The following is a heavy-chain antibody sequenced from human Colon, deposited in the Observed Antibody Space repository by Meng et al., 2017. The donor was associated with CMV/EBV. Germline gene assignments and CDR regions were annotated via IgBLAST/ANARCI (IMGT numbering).Heavy chain of an antibody. Sequence: CVAAGFTFHSYWMHWVRQGPGKGLVWVSRINGGGSSTNYADSVRGRFPISRDNAKHTLYLQMNSLGVEDTAVYYCVREGAYGDFDYWGQGTLVTVSS. CDR1: GFTFHSYW. J-gene: IGHJ4*02. CDR3: VREGAYGDFDY. D-gene: IGHD5-12*01. V-gene: IGHV3-74*01. CDR2: INGGGSST.